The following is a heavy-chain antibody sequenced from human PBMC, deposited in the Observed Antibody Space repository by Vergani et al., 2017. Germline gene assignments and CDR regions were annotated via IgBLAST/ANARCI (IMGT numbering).Heavy chain of an antibody. CDR2: FDPEHGEV. J-gene: IGHJ5*02. CDR3: ARAYDFWSGYSNWFDP. D-gene: IGHD3-3*01. V-gene: IGHV1-24*01. Sequence: QVQLVQSGSEVRKPGASVKVSCQVSGYSLTELTIHWVRQAPGKGLEWMGGFDPEHGEVTFAHHIQGRVTMTEDRSTDTAYMELSSLRPEDTAVYYCARAYDFWSGYSNWFDPWGQGTLVTVSS. CDR1: GYSLTELT.